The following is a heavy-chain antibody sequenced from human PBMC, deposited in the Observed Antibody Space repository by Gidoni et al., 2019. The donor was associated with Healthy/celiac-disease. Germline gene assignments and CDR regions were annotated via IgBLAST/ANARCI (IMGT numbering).Heavy chain of an antibody. V-gene: IGHV1-46*01. Sequence: QVQLVQSGAEVKKPGASVTVSCKASGYTFTSYYMHWVRQAPGQGLAWMGIINPSGGSTSYAQKFQGRVTMTRDTSTSTVYMELSSLRSEDTAVYYCARDSVAGGYYYYGMDVWGQGTTVTVSS. J-gene: IGHJ6*02. CDR2: INPSGGST. CDR1: GYTFTSYY. D-gene: IGHD6-19*01. CDR3: ARDSVAGGYYYYGMDV.